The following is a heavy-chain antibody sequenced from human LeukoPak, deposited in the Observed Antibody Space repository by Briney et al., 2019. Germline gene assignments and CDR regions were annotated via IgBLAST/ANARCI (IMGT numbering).Heavy chain of an antibody. CDR2: IYYSGST. CDR1: GGSISSSSYY. CDR3: ARVTTGYYSYYMDV. V-gene: IGHV4-39*07. D-gene: IGHD4-17*01. J-gene: IGHJ6*03. Sequence: SETLSLTCTVSGGSISSSSYYWGWIRQPPGKGLEWIGSIYYSGSTYYNPSLKSRVTISVDKSKNQFSLKLSSVTAADTAVYYCARVTTGYYSYYMDVWGKGTTVTVSS.